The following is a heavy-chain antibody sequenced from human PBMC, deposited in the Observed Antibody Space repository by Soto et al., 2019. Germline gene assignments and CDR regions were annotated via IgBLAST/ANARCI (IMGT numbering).Heavy chain of an antibody. CDR1: GGSISSGDYY. D-gene: IGHD3-22*01. CDR3: DRSWLLPQYYFDY. Sequence: SETLSLTCTVSGGSISSGDYYWSWIRQPPGKGLEWIGYIYYSGSTYYNPSLKSRVTISVDTSKNQFSLKLSSVTAADTAVYYCDRSWLLPQYYFDYWGQGTLVTVSS. CDR2: IYYSGST. J-gene: IGHJ4*02. V-gene: IGHV4-30-4*01.